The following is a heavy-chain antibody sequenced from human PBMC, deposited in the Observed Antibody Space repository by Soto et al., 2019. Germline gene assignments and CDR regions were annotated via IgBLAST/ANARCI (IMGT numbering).Heavy chain of an antibody. Sequence: QVQLQESGPGLVKPSETLSLTCNVSGGSISSHYWSWIRQPPGKGLEWIGYIYYTGSTNYNPSLKSRVSLSVDTSNSQFSLRLRSVTAADTAVYYCARPDNYFFYMDVWGKGTTVTVSS. J-gene: IGHJ6*03. CDR3: ARPDNYFFYMDV. V-gene: IGHV4-59*08. CDR1: GGSISSHY. CDR2: IYYTGST.